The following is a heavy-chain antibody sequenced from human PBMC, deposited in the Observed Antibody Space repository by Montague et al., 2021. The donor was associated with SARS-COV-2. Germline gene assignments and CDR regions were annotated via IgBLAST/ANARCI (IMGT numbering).Heavy chain of an antibody. CDR3: ARVGRQQLVRLSGMDV. D-gene: IGHD6-13*01. J-gene: IGHJ6*02. Sequence: SETLSLTCTVSGGSISSSSYYWGWIRQPPGKGLEWIGSIYYSGXTXYXXXXKXRVTISVDTSKNQFSLKLSSVTAADTAVYYCARVGRQQLVRLSGMDVWGQGTTVIVSS. CDR1: GGSISSSSYY. V-gene: IGHV4-39*07. CDR2: IYYSGXT.